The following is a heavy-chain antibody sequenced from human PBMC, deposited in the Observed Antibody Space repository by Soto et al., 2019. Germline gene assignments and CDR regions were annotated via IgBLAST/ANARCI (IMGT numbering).Heavy chain of an antibody. Sequence: PGGSLRLSCAASGFTFSTYGMQWGRQAPGKGLEWVAVISYDGYLKYYVDAVKGRFTVARDNSKNTLFLEMNSLRVEDTAVYFWAKDFKVSGSHYGTLNYYYGMDVWGQGTTVTVSS. J-gene: IGHJ6*02. CDR1: GFTFSTYG. CDR2: ISYDGYLK. V-gene: IGHV3-30*18. CDR3: AKDFKVSGSHYGTLNYYYGMDV. D-gene: IGHD3-10*01.